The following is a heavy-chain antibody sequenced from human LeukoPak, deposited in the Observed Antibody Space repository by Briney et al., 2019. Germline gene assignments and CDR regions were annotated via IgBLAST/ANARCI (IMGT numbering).Heavy chain of an antibody. Sequence: SETLSLTCAVYGGSFSGYYWSWIRQPPGKGLEWIGEINHSGSTNYNPSLKSRVTISVDTSKNQFSLKLSSVTAVDTAVYYCARGRLSLYCSSTSCYVWFDPWGQGTLVTVSS. V-gene: IGHV4-34*01. J-gene: IGHJ5*02. CDR3: ARGRLSLYCSSTSCYVWFDP. CDR2: INHSGST. CDR1: GGSFSGYY. D-gene: IGHD2-2*01.